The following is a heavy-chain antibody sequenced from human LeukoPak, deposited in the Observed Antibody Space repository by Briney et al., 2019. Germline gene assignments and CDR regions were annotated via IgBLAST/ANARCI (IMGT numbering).Heavy chain of an antibody. CDR2: IRYDGSNK. CDR3: AKDMWLVTHDAFDI. Sequence: GGSLRLSCAASGFTFSSYGMHWVRQAPGKGLEWVAFIRYDGSNKYYADSVKGRFTISRDNSKNTLYLQMNSLRAEDTAVYYCAKDMWLVTHDAFDIWGQGTMVTVSS. V-gene: IGHV3-30*02. D-gene: IGHD6-19*01. CDR1: GFTFSSYG. J-gene: IGHJ3*02.